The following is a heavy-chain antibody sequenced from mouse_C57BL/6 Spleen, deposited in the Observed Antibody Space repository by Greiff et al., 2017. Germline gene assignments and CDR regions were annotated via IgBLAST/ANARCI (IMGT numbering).Heavy chain of an antibody. D-gene: IGHD1-1*01. CDR1: GFNIIDYY. J-gene: IGHJ1*03. Sequence: EVQLQQSGAELVRPGASVKLSCTASGFNIIDYYMHWVKQRPEQGLEWIGMIDPEDGDTEYAPKFQGKATMTADTSSNTAYLQLSSLTSEDTAVYYCTLYYYGSSDGWYFEVWGTGTTVTVAS. V-gene: IGHV14-1*01. CDR2: IDPEDGDT. CDR3: TLYYYGSSDGWYFEV.